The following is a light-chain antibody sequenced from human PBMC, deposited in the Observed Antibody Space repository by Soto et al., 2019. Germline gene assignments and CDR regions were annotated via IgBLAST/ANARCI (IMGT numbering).Light chain of an antibody. J-gene: IGKJ4*01. CDR1: QSVSSD. Sequence: EIVMTQSAVTLSVSPGERATLSFRASQSVSSDLAWYQQKPGQAPKLLVFDASTRATGIPARFSGSGSGTEFTLTLSGLQSEDFAVYYCQQYNNWQPLTFGGGTKVDIK. CDR2: DAS. CDR3: QQYNNWQPLT. V-gene: IGKV3-15*01.